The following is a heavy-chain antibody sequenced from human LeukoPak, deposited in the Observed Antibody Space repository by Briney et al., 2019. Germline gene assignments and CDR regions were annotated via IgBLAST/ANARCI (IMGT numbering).Heavy chain of an antibody. J-gene: IGHJ4*02. CDR3: ARAGNSGSYYPFDY. D-gene: IGHD1-26*01. Sequence: SVKVSCKASGGTFISYAISWVRQAPGQGLEWMGGIIPIFGTANYAQKFQGRVTITTDESTSTAYMELGSLRSEDTAVYYCARAGNSGSYYPFDYWGQGTLVTVSS. V-gene: IGHV1-69*05. CDR1: GGTFISYA. CDR2: IIPIFGTA.